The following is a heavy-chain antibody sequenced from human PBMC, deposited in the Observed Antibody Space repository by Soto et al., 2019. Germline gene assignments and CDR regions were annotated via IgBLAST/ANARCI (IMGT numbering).Heavy chain of an antibody. CDR1: GYTFTSYG. J-gene: IGHJ4*02. V-gene: IGHV1-18*01. D-gene: IGHD6-19*01. CDR2: ISAYNGNT. CDR3: ARASKYSSGWFHFDY. Sequence: ASVKVSCKASGYTFTSYGISWVRQAPGQGLEWMRWISAYNGNTNYAQKLQGRVTMTTDTSTSTAYMELRSLRSDDTAVYYCARASKYSSGWFHFDYWGQGTLVTVSS.